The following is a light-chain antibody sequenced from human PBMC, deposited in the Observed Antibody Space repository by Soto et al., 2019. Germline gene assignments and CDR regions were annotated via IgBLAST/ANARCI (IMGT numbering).Light chain of an antibody. CDR3: QQYNNWPGWT. CDR2: GAS. V-gene: IGKV3-15*01. J-gene: IGKJ1*01. Sequence: EIVVTQSPATLSVSPGERATLSCRTSQSVSSHVAWYQQKPGQAPRLLIHGASTRATAIPARFSGSGSGTEFTLNIISLQSEDLAVYNCQQYNNWPGWTLGQGTKVDIK. CDR1: QSVSSH.